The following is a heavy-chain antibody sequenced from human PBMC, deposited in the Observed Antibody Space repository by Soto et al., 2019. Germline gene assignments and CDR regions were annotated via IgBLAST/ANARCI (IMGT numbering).Heavy chain of an antibody. V-gene: IGHV1-18*01. CDR3: ARDQHDILTGYYPNPDY. CDR2: ISAYNGNT. D-gene: IGHD3-9*01. CDR1: GYTFTSYG. Sequence: QVQLVQSGAEVKKPGASVKVSCKASGYTFTSYGISWVRQAPGQGLKWMGWISAYNGNTNYAQKLQGRVTMTTDTSTSTAYMELRSLRSDDTAVYYCARDQHDILTGYYPNPDYWGQGTLVTVSS. J-gene: IGHJ4*02.